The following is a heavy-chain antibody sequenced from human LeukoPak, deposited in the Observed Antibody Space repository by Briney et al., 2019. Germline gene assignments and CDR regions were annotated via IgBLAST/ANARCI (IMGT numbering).Heavy chain of an antibody. CDR1: GFTFSSHE. V-gene: IGHV3-48*03. CDR3: ARGGALLTDY. CDR2: ISSSGSTI. D-gene: IGHD1-26*01. J-gene: IGHJ4*02. Sequence: GGSLRLSCAASGFTFSSHEVKWVRRAPGKGLEWVSYISSSGSTIYYAHSVKGRFTSSRDNAKNPLYLQMNSLRAYDTAVYYCARGGALLTDYWGQGTLVTVSS.